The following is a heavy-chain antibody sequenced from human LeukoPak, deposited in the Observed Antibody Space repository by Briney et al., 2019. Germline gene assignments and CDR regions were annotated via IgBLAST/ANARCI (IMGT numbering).Heavy chain of an antibody. J-gene: IGHJ4*02. CDR2: INHSGST. CDR1: GGSFSGYY. CDR3: AREPPGDYFDY. Sequence: NPSETLSLTCAVYGGSFSGYYWSWIRQPPGKGLEWIGEINHSGSTNYNPSLKSRVTISVDTSKNQFSLKLSSVTAADTAVYYCAREPPGDYFDYWGQGTLVTVSS. D-gene: IGHD1-1*01. V-gene: IGHV4-34*01.